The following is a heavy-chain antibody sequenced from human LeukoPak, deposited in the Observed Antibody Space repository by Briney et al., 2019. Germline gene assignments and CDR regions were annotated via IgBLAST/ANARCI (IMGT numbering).Heavy chain of an antibody. Sequence: PGGSLRLSCSASGFSFTSYAMNWVRQAPGKGLEWVSSITTGSSYIYYADSVRGRFSVSRDNAENSLYLEMNSLRAEDTAVYYCARVEATTARSYYYYYMDVWGKGTTVTVSS. J-gene: IGHJ6*03. CDR2: ITTGSSYI. CDR1: GFSFTSYA. CDR3: ARVEATTARSYYYYYMDV. V-gene: IGHV3-21*06. D-gene: IGHD1-1*01.